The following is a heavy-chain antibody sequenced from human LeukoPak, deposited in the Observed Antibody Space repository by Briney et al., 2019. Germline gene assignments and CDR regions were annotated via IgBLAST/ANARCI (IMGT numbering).Heavy chain of an antibody. Sequence: PEGAQRLSCAASGFTFSTYWMHWVRQAPGKGLVWVSVINPEGTTATYADSVKGRFTISRDNAKNTLYLQMDSLRAEDTAIYYCVFFYTALKIPYWGQGGLVTVSS. J-gene: IGHJ4*02. CDR2: INPEGTTA. V-gene: IGHV3-74*01. CDR3: VFFYTALKIPY. D-gene: IGHD2-21*02. CDR1: GFTFSTYW.